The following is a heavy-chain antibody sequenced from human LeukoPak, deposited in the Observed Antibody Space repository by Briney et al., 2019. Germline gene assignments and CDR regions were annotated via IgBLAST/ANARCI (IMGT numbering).Heavy chain of an antibody. J-gene: IGHJ4*02. Sequence: SVKVSCKASGGTFSSYAISWVRQAPGQGLEWMGRIIPILGIANYAQKFQGRVTITADKSTSTAYMELSSLRSEDTAVYYCAREEGYSYGPFDYWGQGTLVTVSS. V-gene: IGHV1-69*04. CDR3: AREEGYSYGPFDY. CDR1: GGTFSSYA. D-gene: IGHD5-18*01. CDR2: IIPILGIA.